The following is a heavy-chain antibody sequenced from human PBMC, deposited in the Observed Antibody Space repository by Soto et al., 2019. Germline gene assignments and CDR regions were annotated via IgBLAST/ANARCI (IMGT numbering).Heavy chain of an antibody. J-gene: IGHJ4*02. CDR1: GFSVSTNY. V-gene: IGHV3-66*04. D-gene: IGHD3-10*01. CDR2: IYSHGDT. Sequence: EEQLVQSGGGLVRPGGSLRLSCAASGFSVSTNYMNWVRQAPGRGLEWVSVIYSHGDTHYADSVRGRFTISRDNSKNTLYLQMNSLRAEDTAVYYCTRLRVADSRRSGLGDYWGQGTLVTVSS. CDR3: TRLRVADSRRSGLGDY.